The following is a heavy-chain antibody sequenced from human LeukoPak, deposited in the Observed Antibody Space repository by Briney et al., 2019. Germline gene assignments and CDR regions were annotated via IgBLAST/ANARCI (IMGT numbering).Heavy chain of an antibody. CDR3: AGGSLRDLRIN. CDR1: GFTFSTYS. CDR2: IISSGSNM. V-gene: IGHV3-21*06. D-gene: IGHD2/OR15-2a*01. Sequence: GGSLRLSCAASGFTFSTYSMHWVRQAPGKGLQWVSSIISSGSNMYYADSVKGRFTVSRDNAKNSLYLQMSSLRAEDTAVYYCAGGSLRDLRINWGHGTLVTVSS. J-gene: IGHJ4*01.